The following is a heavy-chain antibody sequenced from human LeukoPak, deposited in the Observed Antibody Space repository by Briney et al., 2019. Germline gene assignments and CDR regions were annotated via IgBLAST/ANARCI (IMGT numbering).Heavy chain of an antibody. CDR1: GFTFFNYA. CDR2: ISDSGGST. V-gene: IGHV3-23*01. D-gene: IGHD1-26*01. J-gene: IGHJ4*02. Sequence: GGSLRLSCAASGFTFFNYAMSWVRQAPGKGLECVSSISDSGGSTYYADSVKGRFTISRDNSKNTLYLQVNSLRAEDTAVYYCAKPLESGNYYRPRFDYWGQGTLVTVSS. CDR3: AKPLESGNYYRPRFDY.